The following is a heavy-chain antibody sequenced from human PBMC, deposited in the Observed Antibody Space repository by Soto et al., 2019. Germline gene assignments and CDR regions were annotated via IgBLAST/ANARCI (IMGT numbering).Heavy chain of an antibody. J-gene: IGHJ4*02. CDR2: IRSKANSYAT. D-gene: IGHD3-22*01. CDR3: TRYYYDSSGNLYFDY. Sequence: TGGSLRLSCAASGFTFSGSAMHWVRQASGKGLEWVGRIRSKANSYATAYAASVKGRFTISRDDSKNTAYLQMNSLKTEDTAVYYCTRYYYDSSGNLYFDYWGQGTLVTVSS. CDR1: GFTFSGSA. V-gene: IGHV3-73*01.